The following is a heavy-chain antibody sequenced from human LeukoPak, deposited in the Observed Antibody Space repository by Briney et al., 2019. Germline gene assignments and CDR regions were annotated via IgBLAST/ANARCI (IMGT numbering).Heavy chain of an antibody. CDR2: INPNSGGT. J-gene: IGHJ4*02. CDR3: ARGAEDCSSTSCFTLFDY. CDR1: GYTFTDYY. Sequence: ASVTVSCKASGYTFTDYYMHWVRQAPGQGLEWMGWINPNSGGTNYAQKFQGRVTMTRDTSISTAYMELSRLRSDDTAVYYCARGAEDCSSTSCFTLFDYWGQGTLVTVSS. D-gene: IGHD2-2*01. V-gene: IGHV1-2*02.